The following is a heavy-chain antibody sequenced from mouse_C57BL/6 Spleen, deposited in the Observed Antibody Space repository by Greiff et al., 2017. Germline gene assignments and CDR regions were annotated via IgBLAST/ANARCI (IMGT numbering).Heavy chain of an antibody. J-gene: IGHJ2*01. CDR1: GYTFTSYW. Sequence: QVQLQQPGAELVKPGASVKLSCKASGYTFTSYWMHWVKQRPGQGLEWIGMIHPNSGSTNYNEKFKSKATLTVDKSSSPAYMQLSSLTSEDSAVYYGARSIGIDYYGSSYGYWGQGTTLTVSS. CDR2: IHPNSGST. D-gene: IGHD1-1*01. V-gene: IGHV1-64*01. CDR3: ARSIGIDYYGSSYGY.